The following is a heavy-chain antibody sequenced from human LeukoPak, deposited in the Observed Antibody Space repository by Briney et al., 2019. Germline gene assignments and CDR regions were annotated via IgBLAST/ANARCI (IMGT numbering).Heavy chain of an antibody. Sequence: SETLSLTCTVSGGSISSSSYYWGWIRQPPGKRLEWIGSIYYSGSTYYNPSLKSRVTISVDTSKNQFSLKLSSVTAADTAVYYCSGARGIDYFDYWGQGTLVTVSS. D-gene: IGHD3-16*01. CDR3: SGARGIDYFDY. CDR2: IYYSGST. J-gene: IGHJ4*02. CDR1: GGSISSSSYY. V-gene: IGHV4-39*01.